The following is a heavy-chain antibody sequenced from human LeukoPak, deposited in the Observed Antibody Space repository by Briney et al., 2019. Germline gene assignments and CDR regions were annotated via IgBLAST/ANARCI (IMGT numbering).Heavy chain of an antibody. CDR2: IYMSGST. D-gene: IGHD1-7*01. J-gene: IGHJ4*02. CDR3: ARGTHNFDY. CDR1: GGSISSYY. Sequence: YPSETLSLTCSVSGGSISSYYWTWIRQPAGKGLEWTGRIYMSGSTEYNPSLKSRVSMSLDTSKNQFSLKLSSVTAADTAVYYCARGTHNFDYWGQGTLVTVSS. V-gene: IGHV4-4*07.